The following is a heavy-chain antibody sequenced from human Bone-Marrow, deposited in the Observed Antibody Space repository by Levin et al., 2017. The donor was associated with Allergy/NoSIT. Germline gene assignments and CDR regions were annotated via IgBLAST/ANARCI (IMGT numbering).Heavy chain of an antibody. V-gene: IGHV3-33*06. J-gene: IGHJ6*02. D-gene: IGHD1-26*01. CDR1: GFSFSKYG. CDR2: IWYNGNEK. Sequence: GGSLRLSCAASGFSFSKYGMHWVRQAPGKGLEWVAVIWYNGNEKYYADSVKGRFTISRDNSRNTVYLQMNNLRAEDTAVYYCAKDMWEVLWDYYAMEVWGQGVTVTVS. CDR3: AKDMWEVLWDYYAMEV.